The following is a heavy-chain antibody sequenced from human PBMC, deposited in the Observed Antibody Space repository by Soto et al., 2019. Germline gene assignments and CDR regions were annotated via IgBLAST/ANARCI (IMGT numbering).Heavy chain of an antibody. V-gene: IGHV4-61*08. CDR2: IYYSGST. D-gene: IGHD5-12*01. Sequence: PSETLSLTSPRPGGTISSSGYYWGWIRQPPGKGLEWIGYIYYSGSTNYNPSLKSRVTISVDTSKNQFSLKLTSVTAADTAVYYCARGVATIGPWGQGTLVTVSS. CDR1: GGTISSSGYY. CDR3: ARGVATIGP. J-gene: IGHJ5*02.